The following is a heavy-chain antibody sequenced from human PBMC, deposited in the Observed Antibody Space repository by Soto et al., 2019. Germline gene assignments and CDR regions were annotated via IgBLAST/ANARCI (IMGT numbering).Heavy chain of an antibody. Sequence: GGSLRLSCAASGFTLSGHAMDWVRQAPGKGLEYVSGISSNGVGTYYANSVQGRFTISRDNSKNTVYLQMGSLRPEDMAVYYCARRARPDFYYMDVWGKGTTVTVSS. CDR1: GFTLSGHA. V-gene: IGHV3-64*01. CDR2: ISSNGVGT. J-gene: IGHJ6*03. D-gene: IGHD6-6*01. CDR3: ARRARPDFYYMDV.